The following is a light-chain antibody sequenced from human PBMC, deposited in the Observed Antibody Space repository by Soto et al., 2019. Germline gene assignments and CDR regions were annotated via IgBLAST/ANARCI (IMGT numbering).Light chain of an antibody. J-gene: IGKJ4*01. CDR2: DAS. V-gene: IGKV3-11*01. Sequence: EIVLTQSPATLSLSPGERATLSCRASQSITKYLSWYQQKPGQAPRLLIYDASNRATGIPARLSGSGSGTDFTHTISSLQPEDFAVYYCQQRTIWPLTFGGGTKVEIK. CDR3: QQRTIWPLT. CDR1: QSITKY.